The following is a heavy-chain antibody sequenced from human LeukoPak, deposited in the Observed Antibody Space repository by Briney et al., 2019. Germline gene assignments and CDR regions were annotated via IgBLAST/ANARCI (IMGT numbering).Heavy chain of an antibody. D-gene: IGHD6-19*01. CDR1: GFTFSSYA. Sequence: GGSLRLSCAASGFTFSSYAMSWVRQAPGKGLEWVSTFSGSGGSTHYADSVKGRFTISRDNAKNSLYLQMNSLRAEDTAVYYCARTLRGLGAGTSDYWGQGTLVTVSS. CDR2: FSGSGGST. V-gene: IGHV3-23*01. J-gene: IGHJ4*02. CDR3: ARTLRGLGAGTSDY.